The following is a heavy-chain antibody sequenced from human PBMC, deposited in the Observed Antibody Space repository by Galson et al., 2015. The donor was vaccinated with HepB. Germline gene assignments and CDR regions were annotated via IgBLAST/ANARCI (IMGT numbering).Heavy chain of an antibody. Sequence: SLRLSCAASGFIFSNSGMPWVRQAPGKGLEWVAVIWYDGSNKYYADSVKGRFTISRDNSTNMLYLQMNSLRAEDTAVYYCAGFIVPAAMYLDPWGQGTLVTVSS. J-gene: IGHJ5*02. CDR1: GFIFSNSG. D-gene: IGHD2-2*01. V-gene: IGHV3-33*01. CDR2: IWYDGSNK. CDR3: AGFIVPAAMYLDP.